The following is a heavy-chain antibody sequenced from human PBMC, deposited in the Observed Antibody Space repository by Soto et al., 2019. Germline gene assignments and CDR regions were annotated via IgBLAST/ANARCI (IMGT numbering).Heavy chain of an antibody. CDR1: GFTFSSYS. CDR2: ISSSSSTI. Sequence: EVQLVESGGGLVQPGGSLRLSCAASGFTFSSYSMNWVRQAPGKGLEWVSYISSSSSTIYYADSVKGRFTISRDNAKNSLYLQMNSLRDEDTAVYYCARDYYDSSCYYSAFDIWGQGTMVTVSS. D-gene: IGHD3-22*01. J-gene: IGHJ3*02. V-gene: IGHV3-48*02. CDR3: ARDYYDSSCYYSAFDI.